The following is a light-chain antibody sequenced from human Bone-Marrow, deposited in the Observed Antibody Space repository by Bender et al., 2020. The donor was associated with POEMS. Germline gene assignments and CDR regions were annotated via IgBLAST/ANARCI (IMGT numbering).Light chain of an antibody. CDR2: RNN. CDR3: QSYDNSLGGWV. V-gene: IGLV1-47*01. J-gene: IGLJ3*02. CDR1: ASNIGSSS. Sequence: QSVLTQPPSVSGTPGQTVTISCSGSASNIGSSSVYWYQQLPGTAPRLLINRNNRRPSGVPDRFSGSKSGTSASLAITGLQAEDEGDYYCQSYDNSLGGWVFGGGTKLTVL.